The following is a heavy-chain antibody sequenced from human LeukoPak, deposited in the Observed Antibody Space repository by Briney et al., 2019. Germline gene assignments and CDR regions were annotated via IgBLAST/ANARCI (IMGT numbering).Heavy chain of an antibody. CDR2: IYHSGST. Sequence: SETLFLTCTVSGYSISSGYYWGWIRQPPGKGLEWIGSIYHSGSTYYNPSLKSRVTMSVDTSRNQFFLRLSSVTAADTAVYYCARFSEYYHSSVHYLDYWGQGTLVSVSS. D-gene: IGHD3-22*01. CDR1: GYSISSGYY. CDR3: ARFSEYYHSSVHYLDY. V-gene: IGHV4-38-2*02. J-gene: IGHJ4*02.